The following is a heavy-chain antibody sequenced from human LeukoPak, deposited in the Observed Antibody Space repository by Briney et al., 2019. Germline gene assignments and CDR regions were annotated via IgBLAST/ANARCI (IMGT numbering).Heavy chain of an antibody. D-gene: IGHD3-10*01. Sequence: PSETLSLTCTVSGGSVGSDNSYWNWIRQPPGKALEWIGRIYADGSSNYNPSLKSRVTILVDTSKNQLSLRLSSMTAADTAVYYCARGYYYRTWGLGTLVTVSS. CDR3: ARGYYYRT. CDR1: GGSVGSDNSY. V-gene: IGHV4-61*02. CDR2: IYADGSS. J-gene: IGHJ4*02.